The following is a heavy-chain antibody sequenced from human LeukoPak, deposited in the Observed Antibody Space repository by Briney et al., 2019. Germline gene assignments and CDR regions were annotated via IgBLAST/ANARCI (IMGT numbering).Heavy chain of an antibody. CDR1: GGSISSYY. V-gene: IGHV4-59*01. CDR3: ARGEWELLSDAFDI. Sequence: SETLSLTCTVSGGSISSYYWSWLRQPPGKGLEWIGYIYYSGSTNYNPSLKSRVTISVDTSKNQFSLKLSSVTAADTAVYYCARGEWELLSDAFDIWGQGTMVTVSS. J-gene: IGHJ3*02. CDR2: IYYSGST. D-gene: IGHD1-26*01.